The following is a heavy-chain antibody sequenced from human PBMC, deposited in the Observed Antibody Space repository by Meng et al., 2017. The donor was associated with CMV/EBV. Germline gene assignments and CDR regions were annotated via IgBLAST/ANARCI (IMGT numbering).Heavy chain of an antibody. V-gene: IGHV3-20*04. CDR2: INWNGGST. Sequence: GESLKISCAASGFTFDDHGMSWVRQAPGKGLEWVSGINWNGGSTGYADSVKGRFTISRDNAKNSLYLQMNSLRAEDTALYYCARDFSAYDSSGYYAYYGMDVWGQGTTVTVSS. D-gene: IGHD3-22*01. CDR3: ARDFSAYDSSGYYAYYGMDV. CDR1: GFTFDDHG. J-gene: IGHJ6*02.